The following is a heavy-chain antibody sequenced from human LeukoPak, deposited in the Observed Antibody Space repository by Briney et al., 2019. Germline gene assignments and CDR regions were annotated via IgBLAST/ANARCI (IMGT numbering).Heavy chain of an antibody. CDR3: ANLLSMVRGVIRYYGMDV. CDR1: GGSFSGYY. J-gene: IGHJ6*02. CDR2: INHSGST. D-gene: IGHD3-10*01. V-gene: IGHV4-34*01. Sequence: SETLSLTCAVYGGSFSGYYWSWIRQPPGKGLEWIGEINHSGSTNYNPSLKSRVTISVDTSKNQFSLKLSSVTAADTAVYYCANLLSMVRGVIRYYGMDVGAKGPRSPSP.